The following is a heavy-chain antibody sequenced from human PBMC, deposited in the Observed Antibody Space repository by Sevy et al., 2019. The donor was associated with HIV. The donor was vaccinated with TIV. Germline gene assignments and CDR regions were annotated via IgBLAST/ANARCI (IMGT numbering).Heavy chain of an antibody. CDR2: ISSSGSTI. CDR3: ARVIPYYYDSSGYSTDAFDI. CDR1: GFTFSDYY. Sequence: GGSLRLSCAASGFTFSDYYMSWIRQAPGKGLEWVSYISSSGSTIYYADSVKGRFTISRDNAKNSLYLQMNSLRAEGTAVYYCARVIPYYYDSSGYSTDAFDIWGQGTMVTVSS. D-gene: IGHD3-22*01. J-gene: IGHJ3*02. V-gene: IGHV3-11*01.